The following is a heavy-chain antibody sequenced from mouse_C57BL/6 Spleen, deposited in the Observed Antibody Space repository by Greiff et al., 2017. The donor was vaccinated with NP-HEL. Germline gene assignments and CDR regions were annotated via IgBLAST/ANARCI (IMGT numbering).Heavy chain of an antibody. CDR1: GYTFTSYW. CDR2: IDPSDSET. V-gene: IGHV1-52*01. Sequence: VQLQQPGAELVRPGSSVKLSCKASGYTFTSYWMHWVKQRPIQGLEWIGNIDPSDSETHYNQKFKDKATLTVDKSSSTAYMQLSSLTSEDSAVYYCARHDGYYYVDYWGQGTTLTVSS. CDR3: ARHDGYYYVDY. J-gene: IGHJ2*01. D-gene: IGHD2-3*01.